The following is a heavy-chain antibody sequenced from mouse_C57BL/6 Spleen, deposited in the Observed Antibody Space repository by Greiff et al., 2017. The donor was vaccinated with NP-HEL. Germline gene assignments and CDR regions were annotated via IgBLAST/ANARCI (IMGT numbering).Heavy chain of an antibody. CDR2: INPSNGGT. V-gene: IGHV1-53*01. J-gene: IGHJ2*01. D-gene: IGHD2-3*01. CDR3: ARGADGYYEYYFDY. CDR1: GYTFTSYW. Sequence: QVQLQQSGTELVKPGASVKLSCKASGYTFTSYWMHWVKQRPGQGLEWIGNINPSNGGTNYNEKFKSKATLTVDKSSSTAYIQLSSLTSEDSAVYYCARGADGYYEYYFDYWGQGTTLTVSS.